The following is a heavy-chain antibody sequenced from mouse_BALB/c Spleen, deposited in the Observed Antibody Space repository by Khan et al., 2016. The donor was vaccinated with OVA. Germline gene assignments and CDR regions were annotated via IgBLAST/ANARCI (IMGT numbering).Heavy chain of an antibody. V-gene: IGHV2-6-5*01. Sequence: VELVESGPGLVAPSQSLSITCTVSRFSLTDFAVSWIRQPPGKGLEWLGVIWAGGSTYYNSALKSRLSISKDNSKSQVFLKMNSLQTNDTAMYYCAKDPPYYAMDYWGQGTSVTVSS. CDR2: IWAGGST. CDR3: AKDPPYYAMDY. J-gene: IGHJ4*01. CDR1: RFSLTDFA.